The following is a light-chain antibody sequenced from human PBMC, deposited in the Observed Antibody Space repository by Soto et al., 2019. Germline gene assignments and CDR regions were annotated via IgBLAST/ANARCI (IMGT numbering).Light chain of an antibody. CDR2: DAS. CDR1: QTISGW. CDR3: QQSYSTFT. J-gene: IGKJ4*01. Sequence: DIRMTQSPSTLSASVGDRVTITCRASQTISGWLAWYQQKPGKAPKLLISDASSLQGGVPSRFSGSGSGTDFTLTISSLQPEDFATYYCQQSYSTFTFGGGTKVDIK. V-gene: IGKV1-39*01.